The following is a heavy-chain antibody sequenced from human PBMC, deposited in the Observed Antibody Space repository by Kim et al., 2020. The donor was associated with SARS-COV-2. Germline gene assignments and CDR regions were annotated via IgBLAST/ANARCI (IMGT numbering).Heavy chain of an antibody. Sequence: ASVKVSCKVSGYTLTELSMHWVRQAPGKGLEWMGGFDPEDGETIYAQKFQGRVTMTEDTSTDTAYMELSSLRSEDTAVYYCATVGVVVPAAIRAWYLYYFDYWGQGTLVTVSS. V-gene: IGHV1-24*01. CDR3: ATVGVVVPAAIRAWYLYYFDY. CDR2: FDPEDGET. J-gene: IGHJ4*02. D-gene: IGHD2-2*02. CDR1: GYTLTELS.